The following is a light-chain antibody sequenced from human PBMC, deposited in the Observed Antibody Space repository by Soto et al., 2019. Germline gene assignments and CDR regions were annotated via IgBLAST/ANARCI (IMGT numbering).Light chain of an antibody. Sequence: EIVLTQSPGTLSLSPGERATLSCRASQSVSSSYLAWYQQKPGQAPRLLIYGASSRATGIPDRFSGSGSGTDFTLTISRLEPEDFAVYYCQQYGSPWTFXQGTKVDI. V-gene: IGKV3-20*01. J-gene: IGKJ1*01. CDR2: GAS. CDR1: QSVSSSY. CDR3: QQYGSPWT.